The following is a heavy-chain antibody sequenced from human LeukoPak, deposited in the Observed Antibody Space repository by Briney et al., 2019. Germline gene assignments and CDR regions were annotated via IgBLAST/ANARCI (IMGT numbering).Heavy chain of an antibody. V-gene: IGHV3-21*01. CDR2: IDTTSSSI. Sequence: PGGSLRLSCAASGFTFSGYSVNWVRQAPGKGLEWVSSIDTTSSSIHYADSVKGRFTISRDNAKNSLYLQMNNLRVEDTAVYFCASGHGSGTYFLAGTLDYWGRGTLVTVSS. CDR3: ASGHGSGTYFLAGTLDY. CDR1: GFTFSGYS. D-gene: IGHD3-10*01. J-gene: IGHJ4*02.